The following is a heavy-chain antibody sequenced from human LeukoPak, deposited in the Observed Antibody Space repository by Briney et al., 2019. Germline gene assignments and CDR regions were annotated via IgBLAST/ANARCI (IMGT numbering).Heavy chain of an antibody. CDR2: LYSGGST. V-gene: IGHV3-53*01. CDR1: GLTVSANY. Sequence: GGSLRLSCAASGLTVSANYMSWVRQAPGKGLEWVSVLYSGGSTYYADPVKGRFTISRDNSKNTLYLQMNSLRAEDTALYYCAGGLGGSYRYDYWGQGTLVTVSS. J-gene: IGHJ4*02. D-gene: IGHD3-16*02. CDR3: AGGLGGSYRYDY.